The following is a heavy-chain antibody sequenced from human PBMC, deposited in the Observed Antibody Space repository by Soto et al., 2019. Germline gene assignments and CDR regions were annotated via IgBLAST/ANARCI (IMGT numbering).Heavy chain of an antibody. Sequence: PSVTLSLTCTVSGGSISSYYWSWIRQPPGKGLEWIGYIYYSGSTNYNPSLKSRVTISVDTSKNQFSLKLSSVTAADTAVYYCAREKAAAGPKFDYWGQGTLVTVSS. J-gene: IGHJ4*02. CDR3: AREKAAAGPKFDY. V-gene: IGHV4-59*01. CDR1: GGSISSYY. CDR2: IYYSGST. D-gene: IGHD6-13*01.